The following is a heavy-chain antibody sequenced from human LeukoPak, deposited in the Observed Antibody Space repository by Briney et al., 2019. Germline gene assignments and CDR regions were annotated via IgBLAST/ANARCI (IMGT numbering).Heavy chain of an antibody. Sequence: SETLSLTCTVSGGSISSYYWSWIRQPPGKGLEWIGEIYHSGSTNYNPSLKSRVTISVDKSKNQFSLKLSSVTAADTAVYYCARKAYTAMVYFDYWGQGTLVTVSS. D-gene: IGHD5-18*01. CDR3: ARKAYTAMVYFDY. CDR2: IYHSGST. CDR1: GGSISSYY. V-gene: IGHV4-59*12. J-gene: IGHJ4*02.